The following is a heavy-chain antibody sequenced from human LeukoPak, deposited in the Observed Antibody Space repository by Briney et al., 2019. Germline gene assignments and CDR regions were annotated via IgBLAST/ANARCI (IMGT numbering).Heavy chain of an antibody. V-gene: IGHV6-1*01. Sequence: SQTLSLTCAISGDSVSSNSVTWNWIRQSPSRGLEWLGRTYYRSTWYNDYAVSVRGRITVNPDTSRNQSSLHLNSVTPEDTAVYYCARRLTQYDCFDPWGQGILVTVSS. D-gene: IGHD2-2*01. J-gene: IGHJ5*02. CDR1: GDSVSSNSVT. CDR2: TYYRSTWYN. CDR3: ARRLTQYDCFDP.